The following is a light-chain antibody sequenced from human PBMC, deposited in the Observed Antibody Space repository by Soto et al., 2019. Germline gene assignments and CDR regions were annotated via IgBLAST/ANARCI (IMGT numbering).Light chain of an antibody. V-gene: IGKV3-15*01. CDR3: QQYNNWPPVT. J-gene: IGKJ1*01. CDR1: QSVSSN. Sequence: EIVMTHCTATLSGSPGESATHSCRASQSVSSNLAWYQQKPGQAPRLLIYGASTRATGIPARFSGSGSGTEFTLTISSLQSEDFAVYYCQQYNNWPPVTFGQGTKVDIK. CDR2: GAS.